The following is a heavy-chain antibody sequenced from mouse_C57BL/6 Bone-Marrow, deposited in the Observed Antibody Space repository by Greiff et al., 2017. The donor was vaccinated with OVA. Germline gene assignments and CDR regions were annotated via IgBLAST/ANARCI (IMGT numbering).Heavy chain of an antibody. Sequence: EVKVVESGGGLVQPGGSLKLSCAASGFTFSDYYMYWVRQTPEQRLEWVAYISNGGGSTYYPDTVQGRFTISRDNAKNTLYLQMSRLKTEDTAMYYCARHGDSYAMDYWGQGTSVTVSS. CDR1: GFTFSDYY. CDR2: ISNGGGST. J-gene: IGHJ4*01. CDR3: ARHGDSYAMDY. V-gene: IGHV5-12*01. D-gene: IGHD2-13*01.